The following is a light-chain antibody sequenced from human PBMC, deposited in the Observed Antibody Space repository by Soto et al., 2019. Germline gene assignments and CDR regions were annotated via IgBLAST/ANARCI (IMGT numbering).Light chain of an antibody. V-gene: IGKV1-17*01. CDR2: AAS. Sequence: DVQVTQSPSSLSASVGDRVTITCRTSQVISNYFGWYQKKPGKAPKRLNYAASTLQSGVPSRLSGCGSGTVFTFTINSLQPKDFETYYCLQHDIYPRTFGQGTKVDIK. CDR1: QVISNY. CDR3: LQHDIYPRT. J-gene: IGKJ1*01.